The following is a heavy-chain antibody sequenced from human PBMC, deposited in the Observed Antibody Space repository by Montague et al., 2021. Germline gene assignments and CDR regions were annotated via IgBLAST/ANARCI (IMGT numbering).Heavy chain of an antibody. J-gene: IGHJ4*02. CDR2: YI. D-gene: IGHD4-17*01. Sequence: YIYYADSVKGRFTISRDNAKNSLYLQMNSLRAEDTAVYYCARTLTTVTSDYFDYWGQVTLVTVSS. CDR3: ARTLTTVTSDYFDY. V-gene: IGHV3-21*01.